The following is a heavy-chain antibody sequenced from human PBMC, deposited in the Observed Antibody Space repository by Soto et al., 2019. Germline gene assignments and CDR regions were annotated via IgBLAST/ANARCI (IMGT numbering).Heavy chain of an antibody. CDR3: AKKYYGIQTERFDF. CDR1: GFTFSSYA. Sequence: GGSLRLSSAASGFTFSSYAMSWFRQPPEKGLEWVSAISGSGGSTYYADSVKGRFTISRDNSKNTLYLQMNSLRAEDTAVYYCAKKYYGIQTERFDFCAQGTLVLGSS. V-gene: IGHV3-23*01. J-gene: IGHJ4*02. CDR2: ISGSGGST. D-gene: IGHD3-9*01.